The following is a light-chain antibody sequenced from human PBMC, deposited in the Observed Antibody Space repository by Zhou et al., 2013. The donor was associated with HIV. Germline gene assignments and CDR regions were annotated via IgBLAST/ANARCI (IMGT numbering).Light chain of an antibody. CDR1: QGIKNY. J-gene: IGKJ1*01. CDR3: QNXDGTPRT. V-gene: IGKV1-27*01. CDR2: RAS. Sequence: DIQMTQSPSSLSASVGDRVTITCRASQGIKNYLAWYQQKPGEVPNLLIYRASYLQSWVPSRFSGSGSGTDFTLTISSLQPEDVATYYCQNXDGTPRTFGQGTKVEIK.